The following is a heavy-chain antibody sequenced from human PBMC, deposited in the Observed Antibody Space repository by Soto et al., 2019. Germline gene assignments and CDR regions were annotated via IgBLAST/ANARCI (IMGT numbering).Heavy chain of an antibody. CDR3: AREADDYIWGSYRPLGKNWFDP. Sequence: ASVKVSCKASGYTFTSYGISWVRQAPGQGLEWMGWISAYNGNTNYAQKLQGRVTMTTDTSTSTAYMELRSLRSDDTAVYYCAREADDYIWGSYRPLGKNWFDPWGQGTLVTVSS. V-gene: IGHV1-18*01. D-gene: IGHD3-16*02. CDR2: ISAYNGNT. CDR1: GYTFTSYG. J-gene: IGHJ5*02.